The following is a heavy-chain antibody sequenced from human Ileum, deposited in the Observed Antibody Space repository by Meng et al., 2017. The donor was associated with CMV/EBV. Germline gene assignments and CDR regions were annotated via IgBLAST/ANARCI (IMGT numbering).Heavy chain of an antibody. D-gene: IGHD6-13*01. J-gene: IGHJ4*02. V-gene: IGHV4-34*01. CDR2: INHSGGT. CDR1: GGSFSGYD. Sequence: SETLSLTCAVYGGSFSGYDWSWIRQPPGKGLEWIGEINHSGGTNYNPSLKSRVTISVDTSKNQFSLKLSSVTAADTAVYYCGSRTLAAAGLFDYWGQGTLVTVSS. CDR3: GSRTLAAAGLFDY.